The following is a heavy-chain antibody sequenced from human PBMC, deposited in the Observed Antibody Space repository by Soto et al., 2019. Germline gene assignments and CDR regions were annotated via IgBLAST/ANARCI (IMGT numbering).Heavy chain of an antibody. V-gene: IGHV1-18*01. CDR3: ARDRETTTTRRAFDI. CDR2: ISAYNGDT. J-gene: IGHJ3*02. D-gene: IGHD1-26*01. CDR1: GYTFSNYG. Sequence: QVQLVQSGAEVKKPGASVKVSCKASGYTFSNYGIGWLRQAPGQGLEWLAWISAYNGDTKSAQKLQGRVTVTTDVYTSTAYLELRSLRSDETAVYYCARDRETTTTRRAFDIWGQGTMVTVSS.